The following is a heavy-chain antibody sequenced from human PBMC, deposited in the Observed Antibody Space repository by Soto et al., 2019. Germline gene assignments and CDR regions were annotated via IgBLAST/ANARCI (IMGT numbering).Heavy chain of an antibody. CDR1: GLRLRNFA. Sequence: PGGSLRLSCAASGLRLRNFAMNWVRQAPGQGLEWISTIRGGGDSTYYADSVRARFTVSRVDSKNTVYLQMNSLRGEDTALYYCSQDRGGFAGGWEYFDYWGQGALVTVSS. J-gene: IGHJ4*02. D-gene: IGHD1-26*01. CDR2: IRGGGDST. V-gene: IGHV3-23*01. CDR3: SQDRGGFAGGWEYFDY.